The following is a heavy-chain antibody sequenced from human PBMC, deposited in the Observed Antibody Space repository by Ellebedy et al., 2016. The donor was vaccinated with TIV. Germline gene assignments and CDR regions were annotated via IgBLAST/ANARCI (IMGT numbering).Heavy chain of an antibody. CDR1: GFTFSSYS. CDR2: ISSSSSTI. Sequence: GESLKISXAASGFTFSSYSMNWVRQAPGKGLEWVSYISSSSSTIYYADSVKGRFTISRDNAKNSLYLQMNSLRAEDTAVYYCARVWCSGGSCFSFDYWGQGTLVTVSS. V-gene: IGHV3-48*04. J-gene: IGHJ4*02. D-gene: IGHD2-15*01. CDR3: ARVWCSGGSCFSFDY.